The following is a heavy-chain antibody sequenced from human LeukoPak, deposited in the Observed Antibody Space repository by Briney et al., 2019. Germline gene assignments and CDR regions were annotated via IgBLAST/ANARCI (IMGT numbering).Heavy chain of an antibody. CDR1: GYTFTSYY. V-gene: IGHV1-46*01. D-gene: IGHD3-22*01. J-gene: IGHJ4*02. Sequence: ASVKVSCKASGYTFTSYYMHWVRQAPGQGLEWMGIINPSGGSTSYAQKFQGRVTMTRDTSTSTVYMELSSLRSEDTAVYYCARVQVTYYYDSSGYSHWGQGTLVTVSS. CDR3: ARVQVTYYYDSSGYSH. CDR2: INPSGGST.